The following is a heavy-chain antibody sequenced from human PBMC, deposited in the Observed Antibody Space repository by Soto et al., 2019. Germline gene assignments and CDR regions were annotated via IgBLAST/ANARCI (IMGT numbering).Heavy chain of an antibody. CDR1: GFTFGSYW. J-gene: IGHJ6*02. D-gene: IGHD2-15*01. CDR2: IKPDGSAT. V-gene: IGHV3-7*03. Sequence: EVQLVESGGGLVQPGGSLRLSCAVSGFTFGSYWMNWVRLIPGKGLEWVAYIKPDGSATYYVDSVTGRFTISRDNAKSYLYLQMTSLRAEDTAVYYCARERGSKSLDVWGQGTTVTVSS. CDR3: ARERGSKSLDV.